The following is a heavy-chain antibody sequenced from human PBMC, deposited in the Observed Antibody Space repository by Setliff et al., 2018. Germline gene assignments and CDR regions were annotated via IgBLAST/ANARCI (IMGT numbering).Heavy chain of an antibody. D-gene: IGHD3-3*01. CDR3: ARLYRPESRYYFFDY. V-gene: IGHV3-48*03. J-gene: IGHJ4*02. CDR2: ISGSGSSI. Sequence: GGSLRLSCAASGFTFRDYGMHWVRQAPGKGLEWVSYISGSGSSIFYADSVKGRFTISRDNAKNSLYLQMNSPRAEDTAVYYCARLYRPESRYYFFDYWGQGTLVTVSS. CDR1: GFTFRDYG.